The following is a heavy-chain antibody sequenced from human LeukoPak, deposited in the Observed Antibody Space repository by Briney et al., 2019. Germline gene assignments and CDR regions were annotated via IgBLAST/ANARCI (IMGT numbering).Heavy chain of an antibody. J-gene: IGHJ4*02. Sequence: SETLSLTCAVSGGSISGGGYSWSWIRQPPGKGLEWIGYIYHSGSTYYNPSLKSRVTISVDRSKNQFSLKLSSVTAADTAVYYCASSYYYDSSGYYYQLDYWGQGTLVTVSS. D-gene: IGHD3-22*01. CDR3: ASSYYYDSSGYYYQLDY. CDR2: IYHSGST. V-gene: IGHV4-30-2*01. CDR1: GGSISGGGYS.